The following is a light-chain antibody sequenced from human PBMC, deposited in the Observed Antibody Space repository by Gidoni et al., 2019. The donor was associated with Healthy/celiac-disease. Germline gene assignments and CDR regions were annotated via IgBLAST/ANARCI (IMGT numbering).Light chain of an antibody. CDR3: QQSYSTPYT. Sequence: DIQMTQSPSSLSASVGDGVTITCRASQSISSYLNWYQQKPGKAPKLLIYAASSLQSGVPSRFSGSGSGTDFTLTISSLQPRDFATYYCQQSYSTPYTFGQGTKLEIK. CDR1: QSISSY. J-gene: IGKJ2*01. CDR2: AAS. V-gene: IGKV1-39*01.